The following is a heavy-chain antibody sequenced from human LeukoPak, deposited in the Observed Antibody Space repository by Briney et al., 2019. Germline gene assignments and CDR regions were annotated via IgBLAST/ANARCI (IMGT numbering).Heavy chain of an antibody. D-gene: IGHD4-17*01. Sequence: AAVKVSCKVSGYTLTELSMHGVRQAPAKGLDRMGGFDPEDGETIYAQNFQGRVTMTEDTAKDTAYIELSSLRSEETAVYYCATGGYGAYESYFDYWGQGTLVTVSS. CDR2: FDPEDGET. CDR3: ATGGYGAYESYFDY. CDR1: GYTLTELS. J-gene: IGHJ4*02. V-gene: IGHV1-24*01.